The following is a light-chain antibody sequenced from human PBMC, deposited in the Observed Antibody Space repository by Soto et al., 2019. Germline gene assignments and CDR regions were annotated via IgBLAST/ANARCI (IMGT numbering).Light chain of an antibody. CDR3: QQNYGPPPIT. CDR2: AAS. CDR1: QSITRF. Sequence: DIQMTQSPSSLSASVGDRVTITCRASQSITRFLNWYQQKPGKAPKLLIYAASSLQSGVPSRFSGSGSGTHFTLTISSLQPEDFATYYCQQNYGPPPITFGQGTRLEIK. V-gene: IGKV1-39*01. J-gene: IGKJ5*01.